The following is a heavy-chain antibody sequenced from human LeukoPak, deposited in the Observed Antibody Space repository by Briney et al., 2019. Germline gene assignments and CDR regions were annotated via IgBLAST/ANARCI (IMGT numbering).Heavy chain of an antibody. CDR3: ARLRPYDSSGCDI. D-gene: IGHD3-22*01. Sequence: GESLKISCQGFGYNFTSYWIGWVRQMPGKGLEWMGIIYPGDSDTRYSPSFQGQVTISADKSISTAYLQWSSLKASDTAMYYCARLRPYDSSGCDIWGQGTMVTVSS. J-gene: IGHJ3*02. V-gene: IGHV5-51*01. CDR1: GYNFTSYW. CDR2: IYPGDSDT.